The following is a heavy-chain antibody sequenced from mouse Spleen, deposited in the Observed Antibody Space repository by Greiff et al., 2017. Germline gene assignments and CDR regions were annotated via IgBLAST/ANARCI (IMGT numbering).Heavy chain of an antibody. Sequence: EVHLVESGGGLVKPGGSLKLSCAASGFTFSDYGMHWVRQAPEKGLEWVAYISSGSSTIYYADTVKGRFTISRDNAKNTLFLQMTSLRSEDTAMYYCARDYYYGSSYLMDYWGQGTSVTVSS. CDR2: ISSGSSTI. D-gene: IGHD1-1*01. CDR1: GFTFSDYG. CDR3: ARDYYYGSSYLMDY. J-gene: IGHJ4*01. V-gene: IGHV5-17*01.